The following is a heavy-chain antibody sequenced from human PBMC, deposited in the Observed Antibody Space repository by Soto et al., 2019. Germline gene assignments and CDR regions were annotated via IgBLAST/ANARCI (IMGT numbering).Heavy chain of an antibody. J-gene: IGHJ4*02. CDR1: GFTFSSYV. V-gene: IGHV3-23*01. Sequence: GGSLRLSCAASGFTFSSYVMSWVRQAPGKGLEWVSAISGSGGSTYYADSVKGRFTISRDNSKNTLYLQMNSLRAEDTAVYYCAKEARYYYDSSGYYFDYWGQGTLVTVSS. D-gene: IGHD3-22*01. CDR2: ISGSGGST. CDR3: AKEARYYYDSSGYYFDY.